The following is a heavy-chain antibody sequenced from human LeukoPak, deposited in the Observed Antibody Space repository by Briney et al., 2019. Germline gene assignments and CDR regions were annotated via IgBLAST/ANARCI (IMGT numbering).Heavy chain of an antibody. D-gene: IGHD3-16*01. CDR2: IRGSGDST. J-gene: IGHJ5*02. CDR1: GFTFSIYA. V-gene: IGHV3-23*01. Sequence: GGSLRLSWVASGFTFSIYAITWVRQAPGKGLEWVSAIRGSGDSTYYADSVKGRFTISRDNSQSTLYLQMNSLRADDTAVYYCAKWDAYIESWGQGTLVTVSS. CDR3: AKWDAYIES.